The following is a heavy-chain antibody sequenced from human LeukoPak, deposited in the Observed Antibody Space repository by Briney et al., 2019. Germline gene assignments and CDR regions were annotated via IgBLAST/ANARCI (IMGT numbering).Heavy chain of an antibody. D-gene: IGHD3-9*01. V-gene: IGHV3-30*02. CDR1: GFTFSSYG. J-gene: IGHJ4*02. Sequence: GGSLRLSCAASGFTFSSYGMHWVRQAPGKGLEWVAFIRYDGSNKYYADSVKGRFTISRDNSKNTLYLQMNSLRAEDTAVYYCAKAGEGRYFDWLLFDYWGQGTLVTVSS. CDR3: AKAGEGRYFDWLLFDY. CDR2: IRYDGSNK.